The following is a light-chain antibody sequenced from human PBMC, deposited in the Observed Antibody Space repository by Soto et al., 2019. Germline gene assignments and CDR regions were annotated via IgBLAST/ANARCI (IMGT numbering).Light chain of an antibody. J-gene: IGKJ1*01. Sequence: DIPITHAPSPPSAPVGDRVTITCPASQGIRNDLNWYQQKPGRAPKRLIYSASSLQSGVPSRFSGSGSGTEFTLTISSLQPEDFATYYCLQHNTYPWTFGQGTKVDI. V-gene: IGKV1-17*01. CDR3: LQHNTYPWT. CDR2: SAS. CDR1: QGIRND.